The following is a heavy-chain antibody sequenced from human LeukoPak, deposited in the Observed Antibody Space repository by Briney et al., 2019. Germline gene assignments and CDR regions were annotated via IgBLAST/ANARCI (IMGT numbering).Heavy chain of an antibody. Sequence: SETLSLTCTVSGGAISSSHYYWGWIRQPPGKGLEWIGSIYYSGSTYYNPSLKSRVTISVDTSKNQFSLKLSPATAADTAVYYSAILPATDPHYYDNRGYYRPGVHWGQGTLVTVSS. D-gene: IGHD3-22*01. V-gene: IGHV4-39*07. J-gene: IGHJ4*02. CDR2: IYYSGST. CDR1: GGAISSSHYY. CDR3: AILPATDPHYYDNRGYYRPGVH.